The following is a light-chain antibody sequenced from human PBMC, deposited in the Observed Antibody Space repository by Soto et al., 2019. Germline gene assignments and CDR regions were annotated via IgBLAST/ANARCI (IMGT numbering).Light chain of an antibody. CDR1: HDISEF. Sequence: DIQMTQSPSSLSASVGERVTITCQASHDISEFLNWYHQKPGKAPKLLIYDASTLEPGVPPRFSGGGSGTFFTFTINTLQPEGIGTYCCHKYDNVPPWTFGQGPKVEI. CDR2: DAS. V-gene: IGKV1-33*01. J-gene: IGKJ1*01. CDR3: HKYDNVPPWT.